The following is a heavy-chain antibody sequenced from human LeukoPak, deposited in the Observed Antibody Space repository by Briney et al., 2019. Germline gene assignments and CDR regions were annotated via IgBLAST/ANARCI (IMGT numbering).Heavy chain of an antibody. J-gene: IGHJ3*02. CDR2: ISGSGGST. CDR1: GFTFSSYA. Sequence: GGSLRLSCAASGFTFSSYAMSWVRQAPGKGLEWVSAISGSGGSTYYADSVKGRFTISRDNSKNTLYLQMNSLRAEDTAVYYCAKQGFKLRRAARDAFDIWGQGTLVTVSS. V-gene: IGHV3-23*01. D-gene: IGHD6-6*01. CDR3: AKQGFKLRRAARDAFDI.